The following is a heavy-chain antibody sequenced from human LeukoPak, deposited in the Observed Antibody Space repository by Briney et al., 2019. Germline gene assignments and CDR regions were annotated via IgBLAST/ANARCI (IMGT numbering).Heavy chain of an antibody. Sequence: GGSLRLSCAASGFTFSDFSMSWIRHAPGKGLEWLAYISSTGSTIYYADSVRGRFTISRDKAKRSVYLQMDSLRVEDTAVYYCVRDPGSDSSGYSHYWGQGTLVIVSS. V-gene: IGHV3-11*01. CDR3: VRDPGSDSSGYSHY. D-gene: IGHD3-22*01. J-gene: IGHJ4*02. CDR2: ISSTGSTI. CDR1: GFTFSDFS.